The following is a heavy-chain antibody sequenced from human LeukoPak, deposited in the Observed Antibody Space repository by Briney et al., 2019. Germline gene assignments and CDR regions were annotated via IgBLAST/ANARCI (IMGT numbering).Heavy chain of an antibody. CDR1: GGSISSGSYY. V-gene: IGHV4-61*02. J-gene: IGHJ6*03. CDR2: IYTSGST. CDR3: ARGRGGWYPLNRYYMDV. D-gene: IGHD6-19*01. Sequence: PSQTLSLTCTVSGGSISSGSYYWSWIRQPAGKGLEWIGRIYTSGSTSYNPSLKSRVTISVDTSKNQFSLKLSSVTAADTAVYYCARGRGGWYPLNRYYMDVWGKGTTVTISS.